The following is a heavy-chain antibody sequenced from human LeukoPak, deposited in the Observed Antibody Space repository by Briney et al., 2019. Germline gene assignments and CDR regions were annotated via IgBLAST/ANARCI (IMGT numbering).Heavy chain of an antibody. Sequence: GGSLRLSCAASGFGFSTYNMNWVRQAPGKGLEWVSAISAGSTYMYYADSVKGRFTISRDNAKNSLYLQMDNLRADGTAVYYCARAGLYSTSGLEYWGQGTLVTVSS. CDR3: ARAGLYSTSGLEY. CDR1: GFGFSTYN. V-gene: IGHV3-21*06. D-gene: IGHD2-2*01. CDR2: ISAGSTYM. J-gene: IGHJ4*02.